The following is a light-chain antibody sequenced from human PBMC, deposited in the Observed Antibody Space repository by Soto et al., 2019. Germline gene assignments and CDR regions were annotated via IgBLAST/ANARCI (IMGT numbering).Light chain of an antibody. J-gene: IGLJ2*01. Sequence: QSALTQPASVSGSPGQSITSSCTGTISDVGSYNLVSWYQQHPGKAPKLMIYEVSKRPSGVSNRFSGYKSGNTASLTISGLQAEDEADYYCCSYAGSSTFVVFGVGTKLTVL. CDR1: ISDVGSYNL. CDR3: CSYAGSSTFVV. V-gene: IGLV2-23*02. CDR2: EVS.